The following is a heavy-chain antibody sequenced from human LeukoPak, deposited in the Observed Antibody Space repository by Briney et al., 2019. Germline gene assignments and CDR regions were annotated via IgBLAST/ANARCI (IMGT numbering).Heavy chain of an antibody. J-gene: IGHJ4*02. CDR3: ARRFGL. D-gene: IGHD3-10*01. CDR1: GDSISSGNYY. Sequence: SETLSLTCTVSGDSISSGNYYWNWIRQSTGRGLEWIGPIYSSRSNHYNPSFKRRVTISLDTSKNHFSLKLNSVTAADTAVYYCARRFGLWGRGTLVTVSS. CDR2: IYSSRSN. V-gene: IGHV4-61*02.